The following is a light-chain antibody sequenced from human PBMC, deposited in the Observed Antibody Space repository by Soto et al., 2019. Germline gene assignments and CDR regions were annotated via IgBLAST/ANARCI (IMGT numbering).Light chain of an antibody. CDR1: QSVLYSSINKNY. CDR3: QQYYSTPYT. J-gene: IGKJ2*01. V-gene: IGKV4-1*01. Sequence: DIAMTQSPDSLAVSLGERATINCKSSQSVLYSSINKNYLAWYQQKPGQPPKLLISWASTRESGVPDRFSGSGSGTDFTLTISSLQAEDVAVYYCQQYYSTPYTFGQGTKLEIK. CDR2: WAS.